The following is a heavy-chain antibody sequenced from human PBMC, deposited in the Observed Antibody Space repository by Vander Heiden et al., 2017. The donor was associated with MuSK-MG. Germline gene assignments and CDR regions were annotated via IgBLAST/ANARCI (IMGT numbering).Heavy chain of an antibody. CDR1: GFTFSGYA. D-gene: IGHD3-10*01. V-gene: IGHV3-23*01. J-gene: IGHJ4*02. CDR2: ISGSGGST. CDR3: AKNILWFGESSHFDY. Sequence: EVQLLESGGGLVQPGESLRLSCAASGFTFSGYAISCVRQAPGKGLEWVSAISGSGGSTYYADSVKGRFTISRDNSKNTLYLQMNSLRAEDTAVYYCAKNILWFGESSHFDYWGQGTLVTVSS.